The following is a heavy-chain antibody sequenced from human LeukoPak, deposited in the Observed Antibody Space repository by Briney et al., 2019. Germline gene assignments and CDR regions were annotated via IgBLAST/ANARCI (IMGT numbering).Heavy chain of an antibody. CDR2: INHSGST. V-gene: IGHV4-34*01. CDR1: GGSFSGYY. CDR3: ARVTEPFPHDYGDYDLGPYFDY. Sequence: ASETLSLTCAVYGGSFSGYYWSWIRQPPGKGLEWIGEINHSGSTNYNPSLKSRVTISVDTSKNQFSLKLSSVTAADTAVYYCARVTEPFPHDYGDYDLGPYFDYWGQGTLVTVSS. D-gene: IGHD4-17*01. J-gene: IGHJ4*02.